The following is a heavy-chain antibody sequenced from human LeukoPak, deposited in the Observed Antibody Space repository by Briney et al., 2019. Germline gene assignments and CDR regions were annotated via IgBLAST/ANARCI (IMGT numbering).Heavy chain of an antibody. V-gene: IGHV1-69*13. CDR3: AREPTGKYSSSEGFDY. D-gene: IGHD6-13*01. CDR1: GYTFTSYY. Sequence: GASVKVSCKASGYTFTSYYMHWVRQAPGQGLEWMGGIIPIFGTANYAQKFQGRVTITADESTSTAYMELSSLRSEDTAVYYCAREPTGKYSSSEGFDYWGQGTLVTVSS. J-gene: IGHJ4*02. CDR2: IIPIFGTA.